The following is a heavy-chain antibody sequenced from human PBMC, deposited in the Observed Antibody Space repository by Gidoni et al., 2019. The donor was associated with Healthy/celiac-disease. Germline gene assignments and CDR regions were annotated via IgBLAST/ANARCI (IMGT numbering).Heavy chain of an antibody. D-gene: IGHD3-3*01. CDR1: GFTFSSYD. V-gene: IGHV3-13*01. J-gene: IGHJ6*02. CDR3: ARGIDYDFWSGYSDMGGMDV. Sequence: EVQLVESGGGLVQPGGSLRLSCAASGFTFSSYDMHWVRHATGKGLEWVSAIGTACDTYYPGSVKGRFTISRENAKNSLYLQMNSLRAGDTAVYYCARGIDYDFWSGYSDMGGMDVWGQGTTVTVSS. CDR2: IGTACDT.